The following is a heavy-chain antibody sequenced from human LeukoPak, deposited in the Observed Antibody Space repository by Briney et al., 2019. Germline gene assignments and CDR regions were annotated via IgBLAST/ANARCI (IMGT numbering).Heavy chain of an antibody. Sequence: ASVKVSCKVSGYTLTELSMHWVRQAPGKGLEWMGGFDPEDGETIYAQKFQGRVTMTEDTSTDTAYMELSRLRSDDTAVYYCARGLYGDYDDRYDDEGWFDPWGQGTLVTVSS. CDR3: ARGLYGDYDDRYDDEGWFDP. CDR2: FDPEDGET. V-gene: IGHV1-24*01. D-gene: IGHD4-17*01. J-gene: IGHJ5*02. CDR1: GYTLTELS.